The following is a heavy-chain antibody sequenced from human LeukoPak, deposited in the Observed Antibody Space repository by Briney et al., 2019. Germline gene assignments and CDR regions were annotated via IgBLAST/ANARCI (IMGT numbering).Heavy chain of an antibody. Sequence: GSLILSFAASGXTFNTFWMTWLRQAPGKGPEWVANIKHDGSETDYLDSVKGRFTISRDNAKNSLYLQMNNLRAEDTAVYYCARIGRDYGDYFDSWGQGTLVTVSS. CDR2: IKHDGSET. CDR3: ARIGRDYGDYFDS. V-gene: IGHV3-7*03. CDR1: GXTFNTFW. J-gene: IGHJ4*02. D-gene: IGHD4-17*01.